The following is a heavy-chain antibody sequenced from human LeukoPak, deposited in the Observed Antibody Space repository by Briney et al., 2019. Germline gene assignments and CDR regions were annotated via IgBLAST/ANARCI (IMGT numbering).Heavy chain of an antibody. CDR3: ARVRDYSNSPFNWFDA. V-gene: IGHV1-2*07. J-gene: IGHJ5*02. Sequence: ASVKVSCKASGYTSTSYDINWVRQATGQGLEWMGWINPNNPATHSSHKFQGRVTMTSDSSISTVYLEVNRLKPDDTAVYFCARVRDYSNSPFNWFDAWGQGTLVIVSS. CDR2: INPNNPAT. D-gene: IGHD6-6*01. CDR1: GYTSTSYD.